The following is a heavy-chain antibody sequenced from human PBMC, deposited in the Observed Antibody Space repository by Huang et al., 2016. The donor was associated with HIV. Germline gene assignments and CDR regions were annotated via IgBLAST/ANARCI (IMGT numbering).Heavy chain of an antibody. Sequence: QVQLVESGAELKKPGASVRVSCKVSGYTVSELSLHWVRQAPETGLEWMGGFDPEEGETIYAQRLQGRVTMTEDTSTDTAYMELSSLRPEDTAVYYCATSTPDVGAGVLRSAFDIWGQGTMVTVSS. D-gene: IGHD2-15*01. CDR3: ATSTPDVGAGVLRSAFDI. J-gene: IGHJ3*02. CDR2: FDPEEGET. V-gene: IGHV1-24*01. CDR1: GYTVSELS.